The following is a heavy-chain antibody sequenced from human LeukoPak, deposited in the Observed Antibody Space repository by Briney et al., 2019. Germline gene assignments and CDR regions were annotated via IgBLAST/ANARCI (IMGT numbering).Heavy chain of an antibody. CDR2: ISAGSDYT. V-gene: IGHV3-23*01. CDR3: VRDMGYYDKV. D-gene: IGHD3-22*01. CDR1: GFTFSSYG. Sequence: GGSLRLSCAASGFTFSSYGMSWVRQAPGKGLEWVSAISAGSDYTNYADSVKGRFTISRDNAKNTLYLQMNSLRAEDTAVYYCVRDMGYYDKVWGQGTLVTVSS. J-gene: IGHJ4*02.